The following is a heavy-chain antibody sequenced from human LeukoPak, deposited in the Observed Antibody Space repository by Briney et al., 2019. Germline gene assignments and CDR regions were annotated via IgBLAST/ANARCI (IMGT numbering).Heavy chain of an antibody. CDR3: ARDENWGPDY. CDR1: GFTFTGHY. D-gene: IGHD7-27*01. J-gene: IGHJ4*02. V-gene: IGHV1-2*02. Sequence: GASVKVSCKASGFTFTGHYMHWARQAPGQGLEWMGWIHAGRGDTNYAQKFQGRFTMTRDTSINTLFMELSSLRSDDTAVYYCARDENWGPDYWGQGTLVTVSS. CDR2: IHAGRGDT.